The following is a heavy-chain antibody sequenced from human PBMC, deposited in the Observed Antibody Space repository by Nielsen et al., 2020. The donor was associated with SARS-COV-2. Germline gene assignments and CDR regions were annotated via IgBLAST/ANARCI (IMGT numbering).Heavy chain of an antibody. CDR2: ISSSSSTI. Sequence: GESLKISCAASGFTFSSYWMSWVRQAPGKGLEWVSYISSSSSTIYYADSVKGRFTISRDNAKNSLYLQMNSLRAEDTAVYYCARSRGQTTVAPFDPWGQGTLVTVSS. D-gene: IGHD4-23*01. CDR3: ARSRGQTTVAPFDP. CDR1: GFTFSSYW. J-gene: IGHJ5*02. V-gene: IGHV3-48*01.